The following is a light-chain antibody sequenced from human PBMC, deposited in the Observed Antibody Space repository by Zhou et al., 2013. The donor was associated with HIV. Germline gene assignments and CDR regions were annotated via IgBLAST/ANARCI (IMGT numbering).Light chain of an antibody. CDR1: HDIYSY. Sequence: DIQLTQSPSFLSASVGDRVTITCRASHDIYSYLAWYQQKPGKAPKLLIYDTASLQSGVPSRFSGSGSGTEFTLTISSLQPEDFATYYCQQLNNYPWGFGPGTTVDIK. CDR3: QQLNNYPWG. J-gene: IGKJ3*01. V-gene: IGKV1-9*01. CDR2: DTA.